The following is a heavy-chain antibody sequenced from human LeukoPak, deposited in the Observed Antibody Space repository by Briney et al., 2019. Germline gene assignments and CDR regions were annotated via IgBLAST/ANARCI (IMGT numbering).Heavy chain of an antibody. Sequence: AEPLSLTCTVSGGSITRYDWSWIRQPAGKGLEGMGRIYTGGSTKYNPSPKRRVTISLDTSKNAFPLKLGSVTAAHTALYYSARVWATTFDPWGRGT. J-gene: IGHJ5*02. CDR2: IYTGGST. CDR1: GGSITRYD. CDR3: ARVWATTFDP. V-gene: IGHV4-4*07. D-gene: IGHD1-7*01.